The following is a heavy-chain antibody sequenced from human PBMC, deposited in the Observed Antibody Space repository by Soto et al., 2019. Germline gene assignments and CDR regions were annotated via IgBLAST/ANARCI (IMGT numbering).Heavy chain of an antibody. CDR2: IYSGGDT. Sequence: ESGGGLIQPGGSLRLSCAASGVTVSRNYMSWVRQAPGKGLEWVSVIYSGGDTYYADSVKGRFTISRDNSKNTLYLQMNSLRAEDTAVYYCARVGLSGYTAMAIGNSFDYWGQGTLVTVSS. D-gene: IGHD5-18*01. CDR3: ARVGLSGYTAMAIGNSFDY. J-gene: IGHJ4*02. CDR1: GVTVSRNY. V-gene: IGHV3-53*01.